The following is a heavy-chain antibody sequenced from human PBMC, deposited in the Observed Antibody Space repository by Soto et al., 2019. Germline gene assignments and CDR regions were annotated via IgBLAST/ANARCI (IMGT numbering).Heavy chain of an antibody. CDR3: AREASVLRYFDWSPDGVDY. J-gene: IGHJ4*02. CDR2: IWYDGSNK. D-gene: IGHD3-9*01. Sequence: PGGSLRLSCAASGFTFSSYGMHWVRRAPGKGLEWVAVIWYDGSNKYYADSVKGRFTISRDNSKNTLYLQMNSLRAEDTAVYYCAREASVLRYFDWSPDGVDYWGQGTLVTVSS. CDR1: GFTFSSYG. V-gene: IGHV3-33*01.